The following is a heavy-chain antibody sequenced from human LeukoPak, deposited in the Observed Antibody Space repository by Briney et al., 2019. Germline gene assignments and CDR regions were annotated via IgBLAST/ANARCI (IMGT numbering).Heavy chain of an antibody. CDR1: GGSFSGYY. Sequence: SETLSLTCAVYGGSFSGYYWSWIRQPPGKGLEWIGEINHSGSTNYNPSLKSRVTISVDTSKNQFSLKLSSVTAADTAVCYCARGRWLQLYLWGQGTLVTVSS. CDR2: INHSGST. D-gene: IGHD5-24*01. V-gene: IGHV4-34*01. J-gene: IGHJ4*02. CDR3: ARGRWLQLYL.